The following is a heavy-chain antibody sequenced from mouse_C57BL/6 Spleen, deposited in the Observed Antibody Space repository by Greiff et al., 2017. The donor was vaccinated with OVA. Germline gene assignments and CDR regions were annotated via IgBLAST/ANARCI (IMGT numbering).Heavy chain of an antibody. CDR2: INPSTGGT. J-gene: IGHJ3*01. V-gene: IGHV1-42*01. CDR1: GYSFTGYY. D-gene: IGHD1-1*01. CDR3: ARNYGSSWFAY. Sequence: EVKLMESGPELVKPGASVKISCKASGYSFTGYYMNWVKQSPEKSLEWIGEINPSTGGTTYNQKFKAKATLTVDKSSSTAYMQLKSLTSEDSAVYYCARNYGSSWFAYWGQGTLVTVSA.